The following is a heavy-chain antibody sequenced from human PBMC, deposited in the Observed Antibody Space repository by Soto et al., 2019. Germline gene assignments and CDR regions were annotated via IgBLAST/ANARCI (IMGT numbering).Heavy chain of an antibody. D-gene: IGHD6-19*01. CDR3: VKASSVAVSYYFDY. J-gene: IGHJ4*02. CDR2: ISSNGGST. V-gene: IGHV3-64D*06. CDR1: GFTFSSYA. Sequence: GGSLRLSCSASGFTFSSYAMHWVRQAPGKGLEYVSAISSNGGSTYYADSVKGRFTISRDNSKNTLYLQMSSLRAEDTAVYYCVKASSVAVSYYFDYWGQGTLVTVSS.